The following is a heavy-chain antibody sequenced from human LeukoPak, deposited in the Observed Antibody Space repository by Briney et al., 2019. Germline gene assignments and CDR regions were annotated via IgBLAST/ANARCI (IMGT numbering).Heavy chain of an antibody. CDR3: ARSNGYSSGWHDY. CDR1: GGSISSYY. Sequence: PSETLSLTCTVSGGSISSYYWSWIRQPPGKGLEWIGYIFDSGSTSTSYNPSLKSRVTISVDMSKNQFSLKLSSETAADTAVFYCARSNGYSSGWHDYWGQGTLVTVSS. V-gene: IGHV4-59*08. D-gene: IGHD6-19*01. CDR2: IFDSGSTST. J-gene: IGHJ4*02.